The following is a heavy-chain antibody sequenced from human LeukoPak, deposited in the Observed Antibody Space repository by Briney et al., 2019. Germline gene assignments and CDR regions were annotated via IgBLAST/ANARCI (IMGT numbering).Heavy chain of an antibody. CDR3: ARDPRWLTPDCTSLSCYEYYFDP. V-gene: IGHV4-38-2*02. D-gene: IGHD2-2*01. CDR2: IYHCGGA. Sequence: SETLSLTCTVSGYSINNEYQQALIPQSPRRGLEWIGSIYHCGGAHYNPSLSSRFVISVDTCNIQFSLRLSSVTVAVTAVYYCARDPRWLTPDCTSLSCYEYYFDPWGRGTLVTVSP. CDR1: GYSINNEYQ. J-gene: IGHJ5*02.